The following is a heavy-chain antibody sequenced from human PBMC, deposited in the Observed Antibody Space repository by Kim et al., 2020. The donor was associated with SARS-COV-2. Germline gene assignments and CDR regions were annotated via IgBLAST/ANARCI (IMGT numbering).Heavy chain of an antibody. CDR3: ARENGVGATSYYDS. J-gene: IGHJ4*02. CDR2: INPGDGIA. D-gene: IGHD1-26*01. CDR1: GYTLTSYF. V-gene: IGHV1-46*01. Sequence: ASVKVSCWASGYTLTSYFIHWVRQAPGQGPEWMAIINPGDGIASYAEKFQDRITVTTDTSASAVYMELRSLRSEDTALYYCARENGVGATSYYDSWGQGTLVTVSS.